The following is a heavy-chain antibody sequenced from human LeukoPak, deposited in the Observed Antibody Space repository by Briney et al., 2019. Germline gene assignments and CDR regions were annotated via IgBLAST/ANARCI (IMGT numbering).Heavy chain of an antibody. J-gene: IGHJ4*02. CDR1: GYXFTTYD. D-gene: IGHD2-21*02. V-gene: IGHV1-18*01. Sequence: ASVKVSCKASGYXFTTYDISWVRQAPGQGLEWMGWISGYNGNTDYVQKLQGRVTMTTDTSTSTAYMELRSLRSDDTAVYYCARCGGGDWSTPHYFDYWGQGTLVTVSS. CDR2: ISGYNGNT. CDR3: ARCGGGDWSTPHYFDY.